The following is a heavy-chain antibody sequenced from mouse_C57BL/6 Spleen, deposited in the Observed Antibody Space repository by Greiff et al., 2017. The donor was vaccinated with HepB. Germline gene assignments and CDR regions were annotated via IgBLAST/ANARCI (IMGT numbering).Heavy chain of an antibody. J-gene: IGHJ4*01. CDR2: IWTGGGT. CDR1: GFSLTSYA. D-gene: IGHD3-2*02. CDR3: ARQLRLRGNAMDY. V-gene: IGHV2-9-1*01. Sequence: VQVVESGPGLVAPSQSLSTTCTVSGFSLTSYAISWVRQPPGKGLEWLGVIWTGGGTNYNSALKSRLSNSKDNSKSQVFLKMNNLQTDDTARYCCARQLRLRGNAMDYWGQGTSVTVSS.